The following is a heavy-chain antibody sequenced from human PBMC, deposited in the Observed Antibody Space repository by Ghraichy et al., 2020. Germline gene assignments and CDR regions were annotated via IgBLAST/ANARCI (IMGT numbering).Heavy chain of an antibody. D-gene: IGHD2-2*01. V-gene: IGHV3-23*01. CDR1: GFTFRNYA. Sequence: GSLRLSCAASGFTFRNYAISWVLQAPGKGLEWVSAISGSGVNTYYADSVQGRFTISRDNSKNTLYLQMNSLRSEDTAVYYCARDVRSCTTSNCPNWFDPWGQGTLVTVSS. CDR3: ARDVRSCTTSNCPNWFDP. CDR2: ISGSGVNT. J-gene: IGHJ5*02.